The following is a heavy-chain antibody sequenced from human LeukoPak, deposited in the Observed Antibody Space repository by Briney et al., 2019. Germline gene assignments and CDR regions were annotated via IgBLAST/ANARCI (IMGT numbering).Heavy chain of an antibody. Sequence: SQTLSLTCTVSRGSISSGSYYWSWIRQPAGKGLDWIGRIYTSGSTNYNPSLKSRVTISVDTSKNQFSLKLSSVTAADTAVYYCARAINVGHNWFYPWGQGTLVTVSS. CDR1: RGSISSGSYY. V-gene: IGHV4-61*02. D-gene: IGHD1-14*01. J-gene: IGHJ5*01. CDR3: ARAINVGHNWFYP. CDR2: IYTSGST.